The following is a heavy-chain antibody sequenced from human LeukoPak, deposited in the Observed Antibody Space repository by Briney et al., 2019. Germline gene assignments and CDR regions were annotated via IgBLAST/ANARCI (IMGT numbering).Heavy chain of an antibody. V-gene: IGHV4-34*01. J-gene: IGHJ6*03. CDR3: ARHGLPAARRYYMDV. D-gene: IGHD2-2*01. CDR1: GGSFSGYY. Sequence: SETLSLTCAVYGGSFSGYYWSWIRQPPGKGLEWIGSIYYSGSTYYNPSLKNRVTISVDMSKNQLSLKLRSVTAADTAVYYCARHGLPAARRYYMDVWGKGTTVTVSS. CDR2: IYYSGST.